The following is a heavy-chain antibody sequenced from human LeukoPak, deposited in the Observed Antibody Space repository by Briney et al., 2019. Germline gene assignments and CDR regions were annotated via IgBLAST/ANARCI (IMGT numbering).Heavy chain of an antibody. J-gene: IGHJ6*02. D-gene: IGHD1-20*01. CDR1: GFTFSSYA. Sequence: GSLRLSCAASGFTFSSYAMNWVRQAPGKGLEWVSSLSRSGSNTYYAGSVKGRFTISRDTSKNTLYLQMNSLRADDTAVYYCAKILTGTGPTMDVWGQGTTVTVSS. CDR3: AKILTGTGPTMDV. V-gene: IGHV3-23*01. CDR2: LSRSGSNT.